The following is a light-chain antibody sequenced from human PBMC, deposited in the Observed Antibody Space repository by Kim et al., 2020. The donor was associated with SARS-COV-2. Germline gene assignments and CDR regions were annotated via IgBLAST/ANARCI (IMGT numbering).Light chain of an antibody. J-gene: IGLJ1*01. CDR1: SSDVGNYNR. CDR3: CSYTSSSTFV. V-gene: IGLV2-18*02. Sequence: QSVLTQPPSVSGSPGQSVTISCTGTSSDVGNYNRVSWYQQPPGTAPKLIIYEVNNRPSGVPDRFSGSKSGNTASLTISGLQAEDEADYYCCSYTSSSTFVFGTGTKVTVL. CDR2: EVN.